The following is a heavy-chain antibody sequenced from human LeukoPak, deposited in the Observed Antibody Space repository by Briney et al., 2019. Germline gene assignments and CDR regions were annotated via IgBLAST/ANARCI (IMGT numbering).Heavy chain of an antibody. J-gene: IGHJ4*02. V-gene: IGHV4-59*01. CDR2: IYYSGST. CDR1: GGSISSYY. Sequence: PSETLSLTCAVSGGSISSYYWSWIRQPPGKGLEWIGYIYYSGSTNYNPSLKSRVTISVDTSKNLFSLKLSSVTAADTAVYYCASSVARGPYGSSSARDFDYWGQGTLVTVSS. CDR3: ASSVARGPYGSSSARDFDY. D-gene: IGHD6-6*01.